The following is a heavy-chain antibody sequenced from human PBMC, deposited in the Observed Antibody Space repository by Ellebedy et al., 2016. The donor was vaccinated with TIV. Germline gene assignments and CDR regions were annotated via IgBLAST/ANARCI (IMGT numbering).Heavy chain of an antibody. CDR3: ARDRYIKRIAWFDP. V-gene: IGHV1-18*04. D-gene: IGHD2-2*02. Sequence: AASVKVSCKASGYTFTSYGISWVRQAPGQGLEWMGWISGYNGNTKSAQKLQGRVTMTTDTSTSTAYMELRSLSSDDTAVYYCARDRYIKRIAWFDPWGQGTLVTVSS. CDR2: ISGYNGNT. CDR1: GYTFTSYG. J-gene: IGHJ5*02.